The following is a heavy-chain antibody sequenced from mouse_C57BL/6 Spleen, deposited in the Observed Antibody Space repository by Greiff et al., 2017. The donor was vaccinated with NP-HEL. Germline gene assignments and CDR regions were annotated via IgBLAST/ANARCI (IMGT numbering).Heavy chain of an antibody. V-gene: IGHV3-6*01. J-gene: IGHJ3*01. CDR1: GYSITSGYY. CDR2: ISYDGSN. Sequence: EVKLVESGPGLVKPSQSLSLTCSVTGYSITSGYYWNWIRQFPGNKLEWMGYISYDGSNNYNPSFKKRIYITRETSKNQFFRKLNSVTTEDTATYYCARDDGYYSWFAYWGQGTLVTVSA. D-gene: IGHD2-3*01. CDR3: ARDDGYYSWFAY.